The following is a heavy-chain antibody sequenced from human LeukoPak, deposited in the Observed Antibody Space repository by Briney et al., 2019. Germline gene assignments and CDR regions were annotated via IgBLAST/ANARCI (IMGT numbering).Heavy chain of an antibody. D-gene: IGHD6-13*01. CDR1: GGSISSYY. CDR2: IYYSGST. V-gene: IGHV4-59*01. Sequence: PSETLSLTCTVSGGSISSYYWSWIRQPPGKGLEWIGYIYYSGSTNYNPSLKSRVTISVDTSKNQFSLKLSSVTAADTAVYYCARGGRRSSWSGGLFGYWGQGTLVTVSS. CDR3: ARGGRRSSWSGGLFGY. J-gene: IGHJ4*02.